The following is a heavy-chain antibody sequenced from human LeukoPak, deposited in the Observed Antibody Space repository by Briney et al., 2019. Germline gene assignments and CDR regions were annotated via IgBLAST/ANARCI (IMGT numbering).Heavy chain of an antibody. CDR1: GFTFSSYS. CDR2: ICCISSYK. CDR3: AAEQAACCGEGSAGGAFDI. D-gene: IGHD2-21*01. V-gene: IGHV3-21*01. J-gene: IGHJ3*02. Sequence: GWSLRLSCAASGFTFSSYSMHWVRQAPGKGLEWVASICCISSYKYYADSVKGRFTISRDNAKNSLYLQMNSLSAEDTAVYYCAAEQAACCGEGSAGGAFDIWGQGTMVTVSS.